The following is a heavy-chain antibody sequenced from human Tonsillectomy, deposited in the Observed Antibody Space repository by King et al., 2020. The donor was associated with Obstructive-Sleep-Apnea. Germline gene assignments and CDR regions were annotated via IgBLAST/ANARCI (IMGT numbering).Heavy chain of an antibody. V-gene: IGHV4-4*02. CDR1: GDSISSRNW. D-gene: IGHD2-2*02. CDR3: ARDSRSGILDS. J-gene: IGHJ4*02. CDR2: IYHSWRT. Sequence: LQLQESGPGLVKPSGTLSLTCAVSGDSISSRNWWSFVRQPPGKGLEGVGGIYHSWRTNYNPSLKSRVTISVDKSKNQFSLTLSSVTAADTAAYYCARDSRSGILDSWGQGTLVTVSS.